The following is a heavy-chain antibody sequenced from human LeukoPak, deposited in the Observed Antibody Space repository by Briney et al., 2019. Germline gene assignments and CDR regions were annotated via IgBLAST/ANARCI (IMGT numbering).Heavy chain of an antibody. CDR1: GYSFIRHH. CDR3: ARDGGSFSHNMDV. V-gene: IGHV1-46*01. D-gene: IGHD1-26*01. J-gene: IGHJ6*02. CDR2: LKLYDGSI. Sequence: ASVEVSCKAFGYSFIRHHIHWVRQAPGQGLEWMGVLKLYDGSIRNAQKFQGRVTMTSDTSTSTVYMELSSLRSEDTAMYFCARDGGSFSHNMDVWGQGTTVTVSS.